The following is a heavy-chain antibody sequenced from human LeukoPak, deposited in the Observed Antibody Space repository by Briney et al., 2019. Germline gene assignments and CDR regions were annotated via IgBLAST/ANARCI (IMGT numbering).Heavy chain of an antibody. CDR1: GFTFSGFW. CDR2: INSDGSEG. Sequence: GGSLRLSCAVSGFTFSGFWMSWSRQAPGKGLEWVASINSDGSEGYYADVVKGRFTIPRDNAKNSLYLQINSLGAEDTAVYYCARSSYSSSSSVWGQGTMVTASS. D-gene: IGHD6-6*01. CDR3: ARSSYSSSSSV. V-gene: IGHV3-7*03. J-gene: IGHJ3*01.